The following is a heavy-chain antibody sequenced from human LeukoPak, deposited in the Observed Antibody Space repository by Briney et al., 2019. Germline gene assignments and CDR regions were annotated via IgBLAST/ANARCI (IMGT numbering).Heavy chain of an antibody. J-gene: IGHJ4*02. D-gene: IGHD1-26*01. CDR3: VRDRGTYRPIDY. Sequence: GGSLRLSCAASGFSFSDYYVSWIRQAPGKGLECVSYISSRGTTIYYADSVKGRFTISRDNAQNSLYLQMNSLRAEDTAIYYCVRDRGTYRPIDYWGQGTLVTVSS. CDR2: ISSRGTTI. CDR1: GFSFSDYY. V-gene: IGHV3-11*01.